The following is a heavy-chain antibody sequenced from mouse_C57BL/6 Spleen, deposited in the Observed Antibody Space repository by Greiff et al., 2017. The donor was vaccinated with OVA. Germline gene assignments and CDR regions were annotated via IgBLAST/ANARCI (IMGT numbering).Heavy chain of an antibody. V-gene: IGHV1-64*01. Sequence: VQLQQSGAELVKPGASVKLSCKASGYTFTSYWMHWVKQRPGQGLEWIGMIHPNSGSTNYNEKFKSKATLTVDKSSSTAYMQLSSLTSEDSAVYYCARGDDYDENYFDYWGQGTTLTVSS. CDR2: IHPNSGST. CDR3: ARGDDYDENYFDY. D-gene: IGHD2-4*01. J-gene: IGHJ2*01. CDR1: GYTFTSYW.